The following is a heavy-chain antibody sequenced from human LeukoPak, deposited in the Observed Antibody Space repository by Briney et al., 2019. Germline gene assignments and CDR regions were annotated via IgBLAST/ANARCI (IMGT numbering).Heavy chain of an antibody. Sequence: SESLSLTCAVYGGSFSGYYWTWIRQPPGKGLEWIGEINLSGSTNYSPSLKSRVTISVDTSKNQFSLKLSSVTTADTAVYYCARHNGGNSYYYYYYMDVWGKGTTVTVSS. V-gene: IGHV4-34*01. D-gene: IGHD4-23*01. CDR1: GGSFSGYY. CDR3: ARHNGGNSYYYYYYMDV. J-gene: IGHJ6*03. CDR2: INLSGST.